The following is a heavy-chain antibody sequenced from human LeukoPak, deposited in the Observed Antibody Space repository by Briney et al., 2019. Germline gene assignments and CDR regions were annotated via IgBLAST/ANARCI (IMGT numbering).Heavy chain of an antibody. Sequence: PSETLSLTCTVYGGSISSYYWSWIRQPPGKGLEWIGYIYYSGSTNYNPSLKSRVTISVDTSKNQFSLKLSSVTAADTAVYYCARGGAVVAETRFDYWGQGTLVTVSS. CDR2: IYYSGST. CDR3: ARGGAVVAETRFDY. V-gene: IGHV4-59*01. CDR1: GGSISSYY. D-gene: IGHD2-15*01. J-gene: IGHJ4*02.